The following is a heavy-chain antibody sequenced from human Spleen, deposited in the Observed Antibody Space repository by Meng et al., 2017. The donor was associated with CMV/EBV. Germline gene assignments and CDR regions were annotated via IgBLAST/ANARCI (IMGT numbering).Heavy chain of an antibody. CDR2: ISSSGTTI. J-gene: IGHJ6*02. D-gene: IGHD4-23*01. CDR1: GFTFSSYE. CDR3: ARDQSGGISHYYGMDV. Sequence: GESLKISCAASGFTFSSYEMNWVRQAPGKGLEWVSYISSSGTTIYYADSVKDRFTISRDNAKNSLYLQMNSLRAEDTAVYYCARDQSGGISHYYGMDVWGQGTTVTVSS. V-gene: IGHV3-48*03.